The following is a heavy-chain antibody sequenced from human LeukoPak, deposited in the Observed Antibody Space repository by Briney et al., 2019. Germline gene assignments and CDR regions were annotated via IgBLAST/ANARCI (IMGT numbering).Heavy chain of an antibody. Sequence: GGSLRLSCAASGFTFSSYSMNWVRQAPGKGLEWVSSISSSSSYIYYADSVKGRFTISRDNAKNTLYLQMNSLRAEDTAVYYCARETIIGTNFDYWGQGTLVTVSS. CDR3: ARETIIGTNFDY. J-gene: IGHJ4*02. D-gene: IGHD1-26*01. CDR2: ISSSSSYI. V-gene: IGHV3-21*01. CDR1: GFTFSSYS.